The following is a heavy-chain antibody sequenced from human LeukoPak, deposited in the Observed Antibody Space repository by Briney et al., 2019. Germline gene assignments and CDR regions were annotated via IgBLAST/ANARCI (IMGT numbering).Heavy chain of an antibody. CDR2: IYYSGST. CDR3: ARSLIAAGNWFDP. J-gene: IGHJ5*02. Sequence: PSETLSLTCTVSGGSISSGDYYWSWNRQAPGKGLEWIGYIYYSGSTYYNPSLKSRVTISVDTSKNQFSLKLSSVTAADTAVYYCARSLIAAGNWFDPWGQGTLVTVSS. D-gene: IGHD2-15*01. CDR1: GGSISSGDYY. V-gene: IGHV4-30-4*01.